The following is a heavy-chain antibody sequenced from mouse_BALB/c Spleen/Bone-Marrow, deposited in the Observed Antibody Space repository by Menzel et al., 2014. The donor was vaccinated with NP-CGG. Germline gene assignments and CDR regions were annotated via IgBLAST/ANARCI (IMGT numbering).Heavy chain of an antibody. V-gene: IGHV1S137*01. Sequence: VQLQQSGAELVWPGVSVKISCKGSGYTFTDYAMHWVKQSHAKSLEWIGVISTYYGDASYNQRFKGKATMTVDKSSSTAYMELARLTSEDSAIYYCARGGSTMITTFAYWGQGTLVTVSA. CDR2: ISTYYGDA. CDR1: GYTFTDYA. CDR3: ARGGSTMITTFAY. D-gene: IGHD2-4*01. J-gene: IGHJ3*01.